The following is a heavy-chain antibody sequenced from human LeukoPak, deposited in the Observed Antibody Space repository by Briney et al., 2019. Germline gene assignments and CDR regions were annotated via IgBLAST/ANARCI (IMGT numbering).Heavy chain of an antibody. CDR2: ISYDGSNK. V-gene: IGHV3-30*04. J-gene: IGHJ4*02. CDR1: GFTFSSYA. CDR3: ARDAAGVDTAMAYFDY. D-gene: IGHD5-18*01. Sequence: GGSLRLSCAASGFTFSSYAMHWVRQAPGKGLEWVAVISYDGSNKYYADSAKGRFTISRDNSKNTLYLQMNSLRAEDTAVYYCARDAAGVDTAMAYFDYWGQGTLVTVSS.